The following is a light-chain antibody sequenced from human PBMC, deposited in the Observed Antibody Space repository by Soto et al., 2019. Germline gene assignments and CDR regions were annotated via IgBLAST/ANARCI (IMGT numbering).Light chain of an antibody. CDR1: QNVRNW. CDR3: QHYNSYFPT. Sequence: DIQMTQSPSTLSASVGDRVTITCRASQNVRNWLAWYQQKPGKAPNLLIHAASRLESGVPSRFSGSGSGTEFTLTISSLQPDDFATYYCQHYNSYFPTFGHGTRVEMK. J-gene: IGKJ1*01. CDR2: AAS. V-gene: IGKV1-5*01.